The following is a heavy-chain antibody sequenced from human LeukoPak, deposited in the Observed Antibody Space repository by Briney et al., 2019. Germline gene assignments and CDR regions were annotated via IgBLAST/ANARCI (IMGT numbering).Heavy chain of an antibody. CDR2: MNPSSGNT. Sequence: GASVKVSCKASGYTFTSYDINWVRQATGQGLEWMGWMNPSSGNTGYAQKFQGRVTMTRNTSISTAYMELSSLRSEDTAVYYCARVANWNDFGLGYWGQGTLVIVSS. CDR3: ARVANWNDFGLGY. J-gene: IGHJ4*02. D-gene: IGHD1-20*01. CDR1: GYTFTSYD. V-gene: IGHV1-8*01.